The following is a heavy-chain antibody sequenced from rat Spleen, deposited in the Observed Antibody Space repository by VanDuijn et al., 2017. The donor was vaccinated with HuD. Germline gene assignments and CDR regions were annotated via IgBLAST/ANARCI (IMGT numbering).Heavy chain of an antibody. D-gene: IGHD1-1*01. J-gene: IGHJ3*01. V-gene: IGHV5-29*01. CDR3: ARPLYYYSGEGFAY. Sequence: EVQLVESGGGLVQPGRSLKLSCVASGFTFSDYYMAWVRQAPTKGLEWVATISLVGSSTYYRDSVKGRFTISRDNAKTTLYLQMDSLRSEDTAVYYCARPLYYYSGEGFAYWGQGTLVTVSS. CDR2: ISLVGSST. CDR1: GFTFSDYY.